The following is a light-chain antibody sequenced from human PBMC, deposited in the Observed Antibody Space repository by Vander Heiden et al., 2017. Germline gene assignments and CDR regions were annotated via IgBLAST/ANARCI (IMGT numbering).Light chain of an antibody. V-gene: IGKV1-39*01. CDR3: QQRDSTPST. CDR2: AAS. Sequence: IHITPSPSSLSASVGDRVTITCRASQSISSYLNWYQQKPGKAPKLLIYAASSLQSGVPSRFSGSGSGTDFTLTISRLQPEDFATYYCQQRDSTPSTFGQGTKMEIK. CDR1: QSISSY. J-gene: IGKJ2*02.